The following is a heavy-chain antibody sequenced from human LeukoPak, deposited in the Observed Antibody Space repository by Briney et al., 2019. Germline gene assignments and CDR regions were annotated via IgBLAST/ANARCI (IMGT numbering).Heavy chain of an antibody. J-gene: IGHJ4*02. CDR1: GFTFSTYS. Sequence: GGSLRLSCAASGFTFSTYSMNWVRQAPGKGLEWVSYISSGSSTIYYADSVKGRFTISRDNAKNSLYLQMNSLTAEDTAVYYCARARLAAAGPVNFAYWGQGTLVTVSS. V-gene: IGHV3-48*01. CDR2: ISSGSSTI. CDR3: ARARLAAAGPVNFAY. D-gene: IGHD6-13*01.